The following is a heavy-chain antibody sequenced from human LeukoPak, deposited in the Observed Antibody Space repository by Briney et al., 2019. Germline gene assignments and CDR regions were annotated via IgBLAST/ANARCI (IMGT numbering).Heavy chain of an antibody. J-gene: IGHJ4*02. CDR1: GFTFSSYN. CDR3: ARASWELPLDS. CDR2: ISSSSNTI. Sequence: PGGSLRLSCAASGFTFSSYNMNWVRQAPGKGLEWVSYISSSSNTIYYADSVKGRFTISRDNAKNSLYLQMNSLRAEDMAVYYCARASWELPLDSWGQGTLVTVSS. V-gene: IGHV3-48*01. D-gene: IGHD1-26*01.